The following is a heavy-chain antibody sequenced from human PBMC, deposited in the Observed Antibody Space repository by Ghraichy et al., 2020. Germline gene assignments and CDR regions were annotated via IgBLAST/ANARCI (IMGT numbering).Heavy chain of an antibody. Sequence: GESLNISCAASGFTVTTNSMSWVRQAPGKGLEWVSVIYSAGYAYYADSVKGRFTISRDTSKNTLYLHMNSLRAEDTAFYFCAGDPAGGGGCYYFNYWGQGTLVTVSS. CDR3: AGDPAGGGGCYYFNY. V-gene: IGHV3-53*01. CDR1: GFTVTTNS. CDR2: IYSAGYA. J-gene: IGHJ4*02. D-gene: IGHD6-19*01.